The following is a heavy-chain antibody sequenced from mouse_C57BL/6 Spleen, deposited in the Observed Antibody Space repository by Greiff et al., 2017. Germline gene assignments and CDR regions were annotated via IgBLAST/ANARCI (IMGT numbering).Heavy chain of an antibody. J-gene: IGHJ4*01. V-gene: IGHV2-5*01. CDR1: GFSLTSYG. CDR2: IWRGGST. D-gene: IGHD1-1*01. Sequence: VQLQQSGPGLVQPSQSLSITCTVSGFSLTSYGVHWVRQSPGKGLEWLGVIWRGGSTDYNAAFMSRLSITKDNSKSQVFFKMNSMQADDTAIYYCAIPHYYGSSYYAMDYWGQGTSVTVSS. CDR3: AIPHYYGSSYYAMDY.